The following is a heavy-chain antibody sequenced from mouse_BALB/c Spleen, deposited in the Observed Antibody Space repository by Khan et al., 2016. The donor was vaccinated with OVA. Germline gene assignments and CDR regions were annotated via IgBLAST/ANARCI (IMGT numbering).Heavy chain of an antibody. CDR1: GFTFNSYG. D-gene: IGHD1-2*01. CDR2: ISGDSNTI. Sequence: EVMLVESGGGLVQPGGSRKLSCAASGFTFNSYGMHWVRQAPEKGLEWVAYISGDSNTIYFTDTVKGRFTISRVNPKNTLFLQMTSLMSEDTAMYYCATSDFYGYDFDYWGPSTTLTVS. CDR3: ATSDFYGYDFDY. J-gene: IGHJ2*01. V-gene: IGHV5-17*02.